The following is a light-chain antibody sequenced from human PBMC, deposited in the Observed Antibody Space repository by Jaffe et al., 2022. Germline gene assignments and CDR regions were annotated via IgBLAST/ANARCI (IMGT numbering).Light chain of an antibody. Sequence: QSVLAQPPSVSGAPGQRVTISCTGSNSNIGAGYDVHWYQQLPGTAPKLLMYDNRNRASGVPDRFSGSKSGTSASLAITGLQAEDEADYYCQSYDTSLNTIFGGGTKVTVL. CDR1: NSNIGAGYD. J-gene: IGLJ2*01. V-gene: IGLV1-40*01. CDR3: QSYDTSLNTI. CDR2: DNR.